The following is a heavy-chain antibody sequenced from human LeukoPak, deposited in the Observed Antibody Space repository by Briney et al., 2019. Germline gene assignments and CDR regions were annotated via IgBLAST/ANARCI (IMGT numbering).Heavy chain of an antibody. J-gene: IGHJ4*02. V-gene: IGHV3-13*01. Sequence: GGSLRLSCAASGFTFSSYDMHWVRHATGKGLEWVSAIGTAGDTYYPGSVKGRFTISRENAKNSLYLQMNSLRAGDTAVYYCARAPGGDYTYVDYWGQGTLVTVSS. CDR2: IGTAGDT. D-gene: IGHD4-17*01. CDR1: GFTFSSYD. CDR3: ARAPGGDYTYVDY.